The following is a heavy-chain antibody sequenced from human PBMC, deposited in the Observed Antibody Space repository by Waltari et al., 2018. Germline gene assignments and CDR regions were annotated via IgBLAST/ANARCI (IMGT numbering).Heavy chain of an antibody. J-gene: IGHJ4*02. D-gene: IGHD3-10*01. Sequence: EVQLLESGGGLVQPGGSLRLACEASGFTFGSAAISGVRQAPGKGLEWVSAIIGSGGSTYYADSVKGRFTISRDNSKNTLYLQMNSLRAEDTAVYYCAKERGGSGSYYTHWGQGTLVTVSS. CDR1: GFTFGSAA. V-gene: IGHV3-23*01. CDR3: AKERGGSGSYYTH. CDR2: IIGSGGST.